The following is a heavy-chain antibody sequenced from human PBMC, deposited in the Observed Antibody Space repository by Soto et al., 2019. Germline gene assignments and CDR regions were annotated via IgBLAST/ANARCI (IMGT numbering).Heavy chain of an antibody. V-gene: IGHV2-5*02. Sequence: QINLKESAPTVVKPTQTVTLTCTFSGFSLSSSGAAVGWIRQPPGRALEWVALIYWDDDKRYNRYNPSLDGRGTVTYDTSKNLVALTLPNVDPADTATYFCAHWATMTMFGLVIHIGVWFDPWGQGTRVTVSS. CDR1: GFSLSSSGAA. CDR2: IYWDDDK. CDR3: AHWATMTMFGLVIHIGVWFDP. D-gene: IGHD3-16*01. J-gene: IGHJ5*02.